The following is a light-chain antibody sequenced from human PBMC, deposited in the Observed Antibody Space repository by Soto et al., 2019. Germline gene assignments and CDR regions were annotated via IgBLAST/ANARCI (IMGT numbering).Light chain of an antibody. CDR1: EYVDTY. Sequence: DTVLTQSPATLSLSPGETATLSCRASEYVDTYLAWYQQKPGQAPRLLIYHASNRATGIPARFSGSGSGTDFTLTISSLEPEDAAVYYCQQRRNWPPLTFGGGTRVEIK. J-gene: IGKJ4*01. CDR2: HAS. CDR3: QQRRNWPPLT. V-gene: IGKV3-11*01.